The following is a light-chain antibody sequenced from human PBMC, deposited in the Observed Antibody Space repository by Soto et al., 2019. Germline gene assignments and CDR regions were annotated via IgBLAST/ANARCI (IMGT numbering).Light chain of an antibody. V-gene: IGKV3-15*01. CDR1: ESVSGN. Sequence: EILLTQSPATLSVSPGERATLSCRASESVSGNLAWCQQKPGQAPRLLIYGASTRATGIPARFSGSGSGTQFTLTISSLQSEDLAVYYCKQYNKWPPWTFGQGTMMEIK. CDR2: GAS. CDR3: KQYNKWPPWT. J-gene: IGKJ1*01.